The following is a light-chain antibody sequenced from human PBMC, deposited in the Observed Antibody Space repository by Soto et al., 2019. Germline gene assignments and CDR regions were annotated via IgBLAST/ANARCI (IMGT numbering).Light chain of an antibody. CDR2: DVS. Sequence: QSVLTQPASVSGSPGQSITISCTGTSSDIGSYNYVSWYQQHPGKAPKLMIYDVSNRPSGVSDRFSCSKSGNTASLTISGLQAEDEADYYCKSFTTSSTYVFGTGTKVTVL. J-gene: IGLJ1*01. V-gene: IGLV2-14*01. CDR1: SSDIGSYNY. CDR3: KSFTTSSTYV.